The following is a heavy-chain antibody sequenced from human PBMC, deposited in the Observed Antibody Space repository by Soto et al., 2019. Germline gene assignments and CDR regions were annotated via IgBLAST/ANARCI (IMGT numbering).Heavy chain of an antibody. CDR2: ISYDGSNK. CDR1: GFTFSSYG. V-gene: IGHV3-30*18. CDR3: AKGRGYRLWDGMDV. Sequence: QVQLVESGGGVVQPGRSLRLSCAASGFTFSSYGMHWVRQAPGKGLEWVAVISYDGSNKYYADSVKGRFTISRDNSKNTVYLQMNSLRAEDTAVYYCAKGRGYRLWDGMDVWGQGTTVTVSS. J-gene: IGHJ6*02. D-gene: IGHD5-18*01.